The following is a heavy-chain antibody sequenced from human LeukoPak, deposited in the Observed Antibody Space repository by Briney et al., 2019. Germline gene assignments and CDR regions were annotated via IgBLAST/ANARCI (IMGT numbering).Heavy chain of an antibody. D-gene: IGHD3-3*01. CDR1: GFTFSSYS. Sequence: PGGSLRLSCAASGFTFSSYSMNWVRQAPGKGLEWVSSISSSSSYIYYADSVKGRFTISRDNSKNTLYLQMNSLRAEDTAVYYCAKYFRPPLYYDFWSGFPNSPFHYLDYWGQGTLVTVSS. V-gene: IGHV3-21*04. J-gene: IGHJ4*02. CDR2: ISSSSSYI. CDR3: AKYFRPPLYYDFWSGFPNSPFHYLDY.